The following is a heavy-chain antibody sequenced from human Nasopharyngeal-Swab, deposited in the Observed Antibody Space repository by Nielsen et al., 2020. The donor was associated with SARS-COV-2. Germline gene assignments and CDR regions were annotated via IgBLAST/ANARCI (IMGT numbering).Heavy chain of an antibody. Sequence: SETLSLTCAVYGGSFSGYYWSWIRQPPGKGLEWIGEINHSGSTNYNPSLKSRVTISVDTSKNQFSLKLSSVTAADTAVYYCARGLWQSSSSRTYYYYYMDVWGKGTTVTVSS. CDR3: ARGLWQSSSSRTYYYYYMDV. CDR2: INHSGST. V-gene: IGHV4-34*01. D-gene: IGHD6-6*01. CDR1: GGSFSGYY. J-gene: IGHJ6*03.